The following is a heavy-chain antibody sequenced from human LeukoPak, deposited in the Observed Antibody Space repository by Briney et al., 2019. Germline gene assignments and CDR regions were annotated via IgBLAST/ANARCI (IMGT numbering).Heavy chain of an antibody. Sequence: PGGSLRLSCVGSGLTFSSYTVNWVRQAPGKRLECVSSISSSSSFKQYADSAKGRFTISRDNAKNSLYLQMSGLRGEDTAVYYCARDLGSGDYLRKYFDLWGRGTLVAVSS. V-gene: IGHV3-21*06. D-gene: IGHD4-17*01. J-gene: IGHJ2*01. CDR2: ISSSSSFK. CDR3: ARDLGSGDYLRKYFDL. CDR1: GLTFSSYT.